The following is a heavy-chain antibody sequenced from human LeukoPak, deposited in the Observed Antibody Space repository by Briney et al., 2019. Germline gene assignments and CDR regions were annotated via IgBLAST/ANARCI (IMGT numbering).Heavy chain of an antibody. D-gene: IGHD3-22*01. CDR2: TSASGGST. V-gene: IGHV3-23*01. J-gene: IGHJ3*02. CDR3: AKDYDSSRWASFDI. Sequence: SARSLRPSCAASGSTFNNYAMTWVRHAPEKLLEWVSTTSASGGSTYYSDYVKGRFTISRDNSKNTLYLQMNSLRAEDTGVYYCAKDYDSSRWASFDIWGQGTMVTVSS. CDR1: GSTFNNYA.